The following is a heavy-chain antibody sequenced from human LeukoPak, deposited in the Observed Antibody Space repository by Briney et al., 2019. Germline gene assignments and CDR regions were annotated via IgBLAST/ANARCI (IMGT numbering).Heavy chain of an antibody. CDR2: IIPIFGTA. J-gene: IGHJ6*03. D-gene: IGHD1-26*01. Sequence: SVKVSCKASGGTFSSYAISWVRQAPGQGLEWMGGIIPIFGTANYAQKFQGRVTITADESTSTAYMELSSLRSEDTAVYYCARLARYSWSPISPLYYYYYMDVWGKGTTVTVSS. CDR1: GGTFSSYA. V-gene: IGHV1-69*13. CDR3: ARLARYSWSPISPLYYYYYMDV.